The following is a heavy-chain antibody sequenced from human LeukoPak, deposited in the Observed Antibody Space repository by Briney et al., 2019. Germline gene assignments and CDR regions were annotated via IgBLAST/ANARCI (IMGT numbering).Heavy chain of an antibody. D-gene: IGHD3-3*01. V-gene: IGHV4-39*01. J-gene: IGHJ4*02. CDR3: ARHRGFLEWLPIYYFDY. Sequence: SETQSLTCTVSGGSISSSSYYWGWIRQPPGKGLEWIGSIYYSGSTYYNPSLKSRVTISVDTSKNQFSLKLSSVTAADTAVYYCARHRGFLEWLPIYYFDYWGQGTLVTVSS. CDR1: GGSISSSSYY. CDR2: IYYSGST.